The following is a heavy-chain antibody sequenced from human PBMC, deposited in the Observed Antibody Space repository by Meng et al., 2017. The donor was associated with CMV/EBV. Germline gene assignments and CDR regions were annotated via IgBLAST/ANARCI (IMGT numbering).Heavy chain of an antibody. CDR2: INPDGGKT. CDR1: GYTFTSYY. D-gene: IGHD3-10*01. J-gene: IGHJ4*02. V-gene: IGHV1-46*01. CDR3: ARDPYGAGSSALDH. Sequence: ASVKVSCKASGYTFTSYYVHWVRQAPGQGLEWMGIINPDGGKTTYAQKIQGRVAMTRDTSTSTVYMELSSLRPEDTAVYYCARDPYGAGSSALDHWGQGTLVTVSS.